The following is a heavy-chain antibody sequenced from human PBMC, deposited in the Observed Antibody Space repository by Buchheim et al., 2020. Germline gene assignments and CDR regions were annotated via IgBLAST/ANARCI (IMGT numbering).Heavy chain of an antibody. CDR2: IHYTGYT. CDR1: GDSISINSRY. Sequence: QLQLLESGPGLAKTSETLSLTCTVSGDSISINSRYWGWIRQPPGKGLEWIGSIHYTGYTYYTPSLKGRVTISVATSKNKFSLRLSSVTAADTAIYYCVMVRGVILDPFDTWGQGTL. D-gene: IGHD3-10*01. V-gene: IGHV4-39*01. J-gene: IGHJ4*02. CDR3: VMVRGVILDPFDT.